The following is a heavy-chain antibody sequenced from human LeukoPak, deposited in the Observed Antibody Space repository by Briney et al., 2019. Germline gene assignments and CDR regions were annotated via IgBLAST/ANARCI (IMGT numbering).Heavy chain of an antibody. CDR2: IYPGDSDT. V-gene: IGHV5-51*01. Sequence: GESLMISCKGSGYSFTSYWIGWVRQMPGKGLEWMGIIYPGDSDTRYSPSFQGQVTISADKSISTAYLQWSSLKAPDTAMYYCARQSYSSGWYPYFYYWGQGTLVTVSS. D-gene: IGHD6-19*01. CDR3: ARQSYSSGWYPYFYY. J-gene: IGHJ4*02. CDR1: GYSFTSYW.